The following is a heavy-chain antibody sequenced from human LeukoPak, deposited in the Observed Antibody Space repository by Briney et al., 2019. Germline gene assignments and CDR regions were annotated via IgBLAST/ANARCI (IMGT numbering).Heavy chain of an antibody. D-gene: IGHD6-13*01. CDR1: GVTFSSYA. V-gene: IGHV3-30-3*01. CDR3: ARVALRGIAAAPADY. J-gene: IGHJ4*02. Sequence: PGRSLRLSCAASGVTFSSYAMHWVRQAPGKGLEWVAVISYDGSNKYYADSVKGRFTISRDNSQHTLYLQMNSLRAEDTAVYYCARVALRGIAAAPADYWGQGTLVTVSS. CDR2: ISYDGSNK.